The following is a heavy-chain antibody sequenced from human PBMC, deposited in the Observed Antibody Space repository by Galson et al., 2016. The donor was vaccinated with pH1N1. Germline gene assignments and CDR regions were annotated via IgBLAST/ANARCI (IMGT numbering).Heavy chain of an antibody. Sequence: SLRLSCAASGLTFTSYAMHWVRQAPGKGLEWVAVILYDGTNEYYADSVKGRFTISRDKTQSTVYLQMNSLRTEDTAVYYRARDSEYSGHEGFHWAQGTLVIVSS. CDR2: ILYDGTNE. CDR3: ARDSEYSGHEGFH. J-gene: IGHJ4*02. D-gene: IGHD5-12*01. V-gene: IGHV3-30*04. CDR1: GLTFTSYA.